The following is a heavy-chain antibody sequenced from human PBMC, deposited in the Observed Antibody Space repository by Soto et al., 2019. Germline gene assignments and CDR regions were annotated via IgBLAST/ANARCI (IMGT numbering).Heavy chain of an antibody. V-gene: IGHV3-21*01. D-gene: IGHD3-10*01. J-gene: IGHJ4*02. Sequence: PGGSLRLSCAASGFTFSSYSMNWVRQAPGKGLEWVSSISSSSSYIYYADSVKGRFTISRDNAKNSLYLQMNSLRAEDTAVYYCARGRSHRYGSGSYLGYWGQGTLVTVSS. CDR2: ISSSSSYI. CDR1: GFTFSSYS. CDR3: ARGRSHRYGSGSYLGY.